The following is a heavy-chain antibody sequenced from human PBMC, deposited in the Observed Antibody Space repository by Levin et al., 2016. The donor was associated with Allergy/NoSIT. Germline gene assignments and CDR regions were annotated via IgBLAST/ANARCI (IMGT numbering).Heavy chain of an antibody. D-gene: IGHD6-6*01. CDR2: INAGAGT. J-gene: IGHJ3*02. Sequence: GGSLRLSCAASGFTFSSSAMTWVRQAPGKGLEWVSTINAGAGTYYAGSVKGRFLISRDNSQNTLFLQMNSLRADDTAIYFCAKARRLILDAFDIWGQGTMVAVSS. CDR1: GFTFSSSA. V-gene: IGHV3-23*01. CDR3: AKARRLILDAFDI.